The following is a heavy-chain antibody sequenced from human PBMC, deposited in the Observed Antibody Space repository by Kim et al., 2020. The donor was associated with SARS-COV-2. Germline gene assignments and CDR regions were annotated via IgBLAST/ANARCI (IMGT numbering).Heavy chain of an antibody. Sequence: YHPSLKSRVTIAVDTSKNQFSLKLSSVTAADTAVYYCARGIRDGYNFDYWGQGTLVTVSS. CDR3: ARGIRDGYNFDY. J-gene: IGHJ4*02. V-gene: IGHV4-59*09. D-gene: IGHD5-12*01.